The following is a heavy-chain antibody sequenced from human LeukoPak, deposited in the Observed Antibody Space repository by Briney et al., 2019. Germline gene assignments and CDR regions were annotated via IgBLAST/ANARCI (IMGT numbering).Heavy chain of an antibody. CDR2: ISSSSSDI. Sequence: GGSLRLSCAGSGFTFSRSSMHWVRQAPGKGLEWVSYISSSSSDIYYADSVKGRFTISRDNAKNSLSLQMNSLRVEDTAVYYCAKVAKYYYGSETYYFFEHWGQGTPVTASS. J-gene: IGHJ4*02. D-gene: IGHD3-10*01. CDR1: GFTFSRSS. CDR3: AKVAKYYYGSETYYFFEH. V-gene: IGHV3-21*05.